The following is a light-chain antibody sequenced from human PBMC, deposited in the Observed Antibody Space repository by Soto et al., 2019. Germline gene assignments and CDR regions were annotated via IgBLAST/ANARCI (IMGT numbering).Light chain of an antibody. J-gene: IGKJ2*01. V-gene: IGKV1-5*03. Sequence: DIQMTQSPSTLSASVGDRVTITCRASQSISSWLAWYQQKPGKAPKLLIYKASNLESGVPSRFSGSGSGTEFTLTISSLQPDDFATYYCQQYNSSPMHTFGQGTKLEIK. CDR2: KAS. CDR1: QSISSW. CDR3: QQYNSSPMHT.